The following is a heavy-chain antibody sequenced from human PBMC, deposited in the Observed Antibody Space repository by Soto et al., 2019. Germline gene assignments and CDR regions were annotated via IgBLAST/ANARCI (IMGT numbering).Heavy chain of an antibody. J-gene: IGHJ1*01. D-gene: IGHD2-21*02. CDR2: ISVSVGST. Sequence: EVQLLQSGGGLVQPGGSLTLSCGVSGFPFAPSTMSWVRQAPGKGLEWVSTISVSVGSTYSADSVQGRFTVSSDISDNILILRMTSLKAVATDVYCLAAGDAPHSTSTEYF. V-gene: IGHV3-23*01. CDR1: GFPFAPST. CDR3: AAGDAPHSTSTEYF.